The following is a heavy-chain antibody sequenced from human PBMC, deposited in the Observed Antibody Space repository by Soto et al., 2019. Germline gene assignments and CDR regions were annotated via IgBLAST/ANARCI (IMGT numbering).Heavy chain of an antibody. CDR2: IIPVFGTV. V-gene: IGHV1-69*01. Sequence: QGRLVQSGAEVKKPGSSVKVSCKASGGTFSNYAITWLRLAPGQGLEGLGGIIPVFGTVNYEQKFQGRVTITADESTSTAYMELNRLRSEDTAVYYCARDNPYTNSFGNWFDPWGQGTLVIVS. D-gene: IGHD6-13*01. J-gene: IGHJ5*02. CDR1: GGTFSNYA. CDR3: ARDNPYTNSFGNWFDP.